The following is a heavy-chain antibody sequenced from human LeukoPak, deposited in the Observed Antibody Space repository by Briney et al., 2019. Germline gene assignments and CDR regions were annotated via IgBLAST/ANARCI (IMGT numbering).Heavy chain of an antibody. V-gene: IGHV5-51*01. CDR1: GYSYNSYW. J-gene: IGHJ3*02. CDR2: IYLADSDA. D-gene: IGHD2-15*01. Sequence: GESLKISCKGSGYSYNSYWIGWARQMPGKGLEWMGIIYLADSDARYSPSFQGQVSFSADRSINTAYLQWSSLRASDTAMYYCARPKTETGYDAFDIWGQGTMVTVSS. CDR3: ARPKTETGYDAFDI.